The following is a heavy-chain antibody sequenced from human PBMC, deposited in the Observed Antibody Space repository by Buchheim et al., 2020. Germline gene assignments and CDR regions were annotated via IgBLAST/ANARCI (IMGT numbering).Heavy chain of an antibody. CDR2: ISSSGSTT. Sequence: EVQLVESGGGSVQPGGSLRLSCAASGFTFSSSWMHWVRQAPGKGLVWVSRISSSGSTTSYAESVKGRFTISRDNAQKPLYLQMNSLRAEDTAIYYCARGYGGYDYWGQGTL. J-gene: IGHJ4*02. CDR3: ARGYGGYDY. V-gene: IGHV3-74*01. D-gene: IGHD5-12*01. CDR1: GFTFSSSW.